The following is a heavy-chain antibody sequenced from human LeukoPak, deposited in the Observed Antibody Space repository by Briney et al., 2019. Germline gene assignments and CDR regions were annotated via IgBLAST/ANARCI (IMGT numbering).Heavy chain of an antibody. CDR1: GFTFSNYA. V-gene: IGHV3-23*01. CDR2: ILGSGGST. CDR3: AKWGDYDVLTGYYVPDY. D-gene: IGHD3-9*01. Sequence: GGSLRLSCAASGFTFSNYAMSWVRQAPGKGLEWVSAILGSGGSTYYADSVKVRFTVSIDNSKSTLYLQMNSMRAEDTALDYYAKWGDYDVLTGYYVPDYWGQGTLVTVSS. J-gene: IGHJ4*02.